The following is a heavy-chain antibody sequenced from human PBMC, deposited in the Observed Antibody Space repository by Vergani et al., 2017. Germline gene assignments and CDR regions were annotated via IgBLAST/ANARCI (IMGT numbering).Heavy chain of an antibody. D-gene: IGHD2-8*01. Sequence: VQLVESGGGLVKPGGSLRLFCAASGFTFSDFSMSWVRQAPGKGLEWVAFIGSSGPYINYADSVKGRFIISRDNTNNSLFLQLGSLRAEDAAVYYCARDCTSGGCPDNYGMDVWGQGATVTVSS. CDR2: IGSSGPYI. V-gene: IGHV3-21*06. J-gene: IGHJ6*02. CDR1: GFTFSDFS. CDR3: ARDCTSGGCPDNYGMDV.